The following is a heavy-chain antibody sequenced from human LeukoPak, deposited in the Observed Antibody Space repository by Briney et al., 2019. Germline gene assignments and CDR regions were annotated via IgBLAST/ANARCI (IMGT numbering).Heavy chain of an antibody. CDR3: ARELYDFWSGYCFDY. J-gene: IGHJ4*02. D-gene: IGHD3-3*01. Sequence: ASVKVSCKASGYTFTSYYMHWVRQAPGQGLEWMGIINPSGGSTSYAQKFQGRVTMTRDTSTSTVYMELSSLRSEDTAVYYCARELYDFWSGYCFDYWGQGTLVTVSS. CDR1: GYTFTSYY. CDR2: INPSGGST. V-gene: IGHV1-46*01.